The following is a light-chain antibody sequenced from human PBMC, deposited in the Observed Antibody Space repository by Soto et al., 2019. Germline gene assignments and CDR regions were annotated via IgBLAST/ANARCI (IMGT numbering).Light chain of an antibody. CDR2: AAA. J-gene: IGKJ1*01. CDR3: QQANSFPRT. CDR1: QGISSR. V-gene: IGKV1-12*01. Sequence: DIQMTQSPSSVSAPVGDRVTITCRASQGISSRLAWYQQKPGKAPKLLIYAAASLQRGVPSRFSGSGSGRDFTLTINSLQPEDVSTYYCQQANSFPRTFGQGTKVEIK.